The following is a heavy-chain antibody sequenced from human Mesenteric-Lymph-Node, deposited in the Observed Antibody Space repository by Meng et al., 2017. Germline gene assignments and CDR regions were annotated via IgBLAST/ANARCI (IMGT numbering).Heavy chain of an antibody. CDR3: ARLEPYYDFKSGYYGAYYYYGMDV. D-gene: IGHD3-3*01. J-gene: IGHJ6*02. CDR1: GYTLTGYY. V-gene: IGHV1-2*06. CDR2: INPNSGGT. Sequence: ASAKAFCKASGYTLTGYYMHWVRQAPGQGLEWMGRINPNSGGTNYAQKFQGRVTMTRDTSISTAYMELSRLRSDDTAVYYCARLEPYYDFKSGYYGAYYYYGMDVWGQGTTVTVSS.